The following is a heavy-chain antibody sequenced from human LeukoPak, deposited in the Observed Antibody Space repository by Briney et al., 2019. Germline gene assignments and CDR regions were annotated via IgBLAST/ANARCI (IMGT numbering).Heavy chain of an antibody. V-gene: IGHV1-69*13. J-gene: IGHJ4*02. CDR2: IIPIFRTA. CDR3: ARALRYYSDSSGYAFDY. Sequence: SVKVSCTASGGXFRSFAISWVRQAPGQGLEWMGGIIPIFRTANYAQKLQGRVTITADESTSTAYMELSSLRSEDTAVYYCARALRYYSDSSGYAFDYWGQGILVTVSS. CDR1: GGXFRSFA. D-gene: IGHD3-22*01.